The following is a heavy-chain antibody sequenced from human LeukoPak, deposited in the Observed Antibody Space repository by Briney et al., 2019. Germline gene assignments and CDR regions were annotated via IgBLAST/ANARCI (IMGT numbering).Heavy chain of an antibody. D-gene: IGHD2-15*01. CDR1: GFIFDDYA. J-gene: IGHJ4*02. V-gene: IGHV3-23*01. CDR2: ISNNGGYT. Sequence: PGRSLRLSCAASGFIFDDYAMHWVRQAPGKGLEWVSAISNNGGYTYYADSVQGRFTSSRDNSKSTLCLQMNSLRAEDTAVYYCAKQLGYCSDGSCYFPYWGQGTLVTVSS. CDR3: AKQLGYCSDGSCYFPY.